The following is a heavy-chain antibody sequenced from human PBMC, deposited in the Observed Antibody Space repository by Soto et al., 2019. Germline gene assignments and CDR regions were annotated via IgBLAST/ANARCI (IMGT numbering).Heavy chain of an antibody. D-gene: IGHD5-18*01. CDR1: GFSLSNARMG. CDR3: ARIVDTAMVFNY. J-gene: IGHJ4*02. CDR2: IFSNDEK. Sequence: QVTLKESGPVLVKPTETLTLTCTVSGFSLSNARMGVSWIRQPPGKALEWLAHIFSNDEKSYSTSLKSRLTISKDTSKSQVVLTMTNMDPGDTATYYCARIVDTAMVFNYWGQGTLVTVSS. V-gene: IGHV2-26*01.